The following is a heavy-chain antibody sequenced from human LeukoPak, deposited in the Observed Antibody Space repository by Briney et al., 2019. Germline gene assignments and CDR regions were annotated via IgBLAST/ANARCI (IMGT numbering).Heavy chain of an antibody. CDR2: INPNSGGT. Sequence: ASVKVSCKASGYTFTGYYMHWVRQAPGQGLEWMGWINPNSGGTNYAQKFPGRVTMTRDTSISTAYMELSRLTADDTAVYYCARDGVTTKRDFDYWGQGTLVTVSS. J-gene: IGHJ4*02. CDR1: GYTFTGYY. CDR3: ARDGVTTKRDFDY. V-gene: IGHV1-2*02. D-gene: IGHD4-17*01.